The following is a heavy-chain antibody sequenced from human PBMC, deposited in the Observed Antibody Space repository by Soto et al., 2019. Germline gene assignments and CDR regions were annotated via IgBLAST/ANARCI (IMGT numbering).Heavy chain of an antibody. V-gene: IGHV1-69*13. CDR2: IIPIFGTA. D-gene: IGHD3-10*01. CDR1: GGTFSSYA. CDR3: ARGFGELLLLSWFDP. J-gene: IGHJ5*02. Sequence: SVKVSCKASGGTFSSYAISWVRQAPGQGLEWMGGIIPIFGTANYAQKFQGRVTITADESTSTAYMELSSLRSEDTAVYYCARGFGELLLLSWFDPWGQGTLVTVSS.